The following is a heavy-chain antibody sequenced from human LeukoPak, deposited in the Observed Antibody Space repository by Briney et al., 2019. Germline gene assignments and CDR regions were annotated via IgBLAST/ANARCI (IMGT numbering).Heavy chain of an antibody. V-gene: IGHV3-21*04. J-gene: IGHJ4*02. D-gene: IGHD6-19*01. CDR3: AKAPYSSGWIDDY. CDR2: ISSSSSYI. Sequence: GGSLRLSCAASGFTFSSYSMNWVRQAPGKGLEWVSSISSSSSYIYYADSVKGRFTISRDNAKNSLYLQMNSLRAEDTAVYYCAKAPYSSGWIDDYWGQGTLVTVSS. CDR1: GFTFSSYS.